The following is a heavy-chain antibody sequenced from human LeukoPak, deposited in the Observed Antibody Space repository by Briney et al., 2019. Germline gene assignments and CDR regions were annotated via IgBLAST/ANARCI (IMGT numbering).Heavy chain of an antibody. V-gene: IGHV3-48*04. J-gene: IGHJ4*02. D-gene: IGHD2/OR15-2a*01. CDR3: GRDFLRHPDN. CDR2: ISDNSATI. Sequence: GGSLRLSCEGSGFSLRPYGMNWIRQAPGRGLEWVSFISDNSATIFYADSVKSRFTVPRDNAKNSVHLEMNSLRAEDTAVYYCGRDFLRHPDNWGQGTLVTVS. CDR1: GFSLRPYG.